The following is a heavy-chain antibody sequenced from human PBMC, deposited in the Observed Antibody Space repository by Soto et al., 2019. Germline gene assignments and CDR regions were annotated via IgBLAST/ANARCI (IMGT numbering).Heavy chain of an antibody. V-gene: IGHV1-69*01. D-gene: IGHD6-6*01. J-gene: IGHJ6*02. CDR2: IIPIFGTA. Sequence: QVQLVQSGAEVKKPGSSVKVSCKASGGTFSSYAISWVRQAPGQGLEWMGGIIPIFGTANYEQKFQGRVTITADESTSTAHMEMSSLRSEDTAVYYCARDNGSSSQDYYDRMDVWGQGTTVTVSS. CDR3: ARDNGSSSQDYYDRMDV. CDR1: GGTFSSYA.